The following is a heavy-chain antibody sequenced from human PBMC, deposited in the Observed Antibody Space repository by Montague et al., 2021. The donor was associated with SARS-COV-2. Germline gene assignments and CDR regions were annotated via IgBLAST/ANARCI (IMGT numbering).Heavy chain of an antibody. J-gene: IGHJ4*02. CDR3: ARRGSSVWGVTVSAELDY. D-gene: IGHD3-10*01. CDR2: INQSGRT. V-gene: IGHV4-34*01. CDR1: GGSFSGYY. Sequence: SETLSLTCAVYGGSFSGYYWSWIRQPPEKGLEWIGEINQSGRTNNNPSLKSRVIISVDTSKNQFSLKLSSVTAADAAVYYCARRGSSVWGVTVSAELDYRGQGILVIVSS.